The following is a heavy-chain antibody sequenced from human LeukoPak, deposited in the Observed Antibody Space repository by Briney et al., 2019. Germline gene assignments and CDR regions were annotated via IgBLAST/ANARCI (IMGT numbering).Heavy chain of an antibody. CDR2: ISSSSSYI. CDR1: GFTFSSYS. Sequence: GGSLRLTCAASGFTFSSYSMNWVGHAPGKGLEWVSSISSSSSYIYYADSVKCRFTISRGNAKNSLYVQMNRLRAEDTAVYYCARDLRTRYHSSGYFEIDAFDISGQWTMVTVSS. J-gene: IGHJ3*02. V-gene: IGHV3-21*01. D-gene: IGHD3-22*01. CDR3: ARDLRTRYHSSGYFEIDAFDI.